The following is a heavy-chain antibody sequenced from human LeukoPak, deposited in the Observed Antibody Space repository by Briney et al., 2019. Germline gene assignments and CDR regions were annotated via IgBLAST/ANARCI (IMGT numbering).Heavy chain of an antibody. V-gene: IGHV3-7*03. Sequence: GGSLRLSCAASGFTFSSYWMSWVRQAPGKGLEWVANIKQDGGDKYYVDSVKGRFTISRDNAKNSLYLQMNSLRAEDTAVYYCAREQYGDHFDYWGQGTLVTVSS. CDR2: IKQDGGDK. CDR1: GFTFSSYW. D-gene: IGHD4-17*01. CDR3: AREQYGDHFDY. J-gene: IGHJ4*02.